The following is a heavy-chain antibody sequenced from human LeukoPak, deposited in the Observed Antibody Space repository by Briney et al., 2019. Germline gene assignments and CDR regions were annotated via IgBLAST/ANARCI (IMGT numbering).Heavy chain of an antibody. CDR2: ISGGGSST. D-gene: IGHD2-15*01. V-gene: IGHV3-23*01. CDR3: AKNLYCGGGSCYPSALGMDV. Sequence: GGSLRLSCAASGFTFSSYSMYWLRQAPGKGLEWISVISGGGSSTYYADSVRGRFPISRDNSRNTLFLQMNSLRAEDTAVYYCAKNLYCGGGSCYPSALGMDVWGQGTTVTVPS. J-gene: IGHJ6*02. CDR1: GFTFSSYS.